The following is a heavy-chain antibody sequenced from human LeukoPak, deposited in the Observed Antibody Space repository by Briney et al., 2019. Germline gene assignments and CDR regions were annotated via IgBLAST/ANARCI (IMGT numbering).Heavy chain of an antibody. CDR1: GFTFSSYA. D-gene: IGHD2-2*01. V-gene: IGHV3-30*04. CDR3: ARDGSGFRGYCSSSSCSFDY. J-gene: IGHJ4*02. Sequence: PGGSLRLSCEASGFTFSSYAIHWVRQAPGKGLEWVAVISYDGSNKYYADSVKGRFTISRDNSKNTLYLQMNSLRAEDTAVYYCARDGSGFRGYCSSSSCSFDYWGQGTLVTVSS. CDR2: ISYDGSNK.